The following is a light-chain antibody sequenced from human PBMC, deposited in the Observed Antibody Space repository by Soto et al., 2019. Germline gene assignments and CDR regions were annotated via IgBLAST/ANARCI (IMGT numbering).Light chain of an antibody. V-gene: IGKV3-20*01. J-gene: IGKJ1*01. CDR1: QSVSSRD. Sequence: EIVLTQSPGTLSLSPGERATLSCRASQSVSSRDLAWYQQKPGQAPRLLIYGASSRATGIPDRFSGSGFETDLTLTISRLEPEDFAVYYCQQYGSSPKTFGQGTKVDIK. CDR2: GAS. CDR3: QQYGSSPKT.